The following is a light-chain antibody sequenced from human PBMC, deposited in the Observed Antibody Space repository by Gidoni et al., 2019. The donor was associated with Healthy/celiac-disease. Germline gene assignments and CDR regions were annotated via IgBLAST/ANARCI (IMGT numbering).Light chain of an antibody. V-gene: IGLV3-1*01. CDR2: QDS. Sequence: SYELTQPPSVSASPGQTASITCSGAKLGDKYACWYQQKPGQSPVLVIYQDSRRPSGIPARFSGSNSGTTATLTISGTQAMDGADYYCQAWDSSTEVVFGGGTKLTVL. CDR3: QAWDSSTEVV. CDR1: KLGDKY. J-gene: IGLJ2*01.